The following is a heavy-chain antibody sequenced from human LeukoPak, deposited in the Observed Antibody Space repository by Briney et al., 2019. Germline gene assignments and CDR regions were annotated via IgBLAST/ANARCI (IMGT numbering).Heavy chain of an antibody. D-gene: IGHD5-12*01. J-gene: IGHJ4*02. V-gene: IGHV3-30*04. Sequence: GGSLRLSCAASGFTFSSYAMHWVRQAPGKGLEWVAVMSYDGSNKYYADSVKGRFTISRDNSKNTLYLQMNSLRAEDTAVYYCARDRSGYDGFGWGQGTLVTVSS. CDR3: ARDRSGYDGFG. CDR1: GFTFSSYA. CDR2: MSYDGSNK.